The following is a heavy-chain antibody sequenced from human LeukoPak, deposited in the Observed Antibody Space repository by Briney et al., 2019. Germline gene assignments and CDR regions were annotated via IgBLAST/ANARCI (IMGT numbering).Heavy chain of an antibody. D-gene: IGHD3-3*01. V-gene: IGHV3-23*01. CDR1: GFTFSSYA. CDR2: ISGSGGST. Sequence: GGSLRLSCAASGFTFSSYAMSWVRQAPGKGVEWVSAISGSGGSTYYADSVKGRFTISRDNSKNTLYLQMNSLRAEDTAVYYCAKDPLGFLEWLFFYWGQGTLSPSPQ. CDR3: AKDPLGFLEWLFFY. J-gene: IGHJ4*02.